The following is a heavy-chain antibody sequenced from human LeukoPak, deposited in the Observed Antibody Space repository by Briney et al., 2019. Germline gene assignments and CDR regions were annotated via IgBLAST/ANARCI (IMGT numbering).Heavy chain of an antibody. CDR3: ARGTSGSYYS. CDR1: GYTFTGYY. J-gene: IGHJ4*02. V-gene: IGHV1-2*02. Sequence: PKASVKVSCKASGYTFTGYYMHWVRQAPGQGLEWMGWINPNSGGTNYAQKFQGRVTMTRDTSTSTVYMELSSLRSEDTAVYYCARGTSGSYYSWGQGTLVIVSS. CDR2: INPNSGGT. D-gene: IGHD1-26*01.